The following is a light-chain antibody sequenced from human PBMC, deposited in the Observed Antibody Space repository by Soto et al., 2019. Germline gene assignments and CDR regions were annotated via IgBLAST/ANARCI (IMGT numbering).Light chain of an antibody. J-gene: IGLJ2*01. Sequence: QSALTQPPSASGSPGQSVTISCTGTSSDVGGFTYVSWYQRHPGKAPKLMFYEVSKRPSWVPYRFSGSKSGNTASLTVSGLQAEDEDDYYCSSYAGSNNLVFGGGTKLTVL. CDR1: SSDVGGFTY. CDR3: SSYAGSNNLV. CDR2: EVS. V-gene: IGLV2-8*01.